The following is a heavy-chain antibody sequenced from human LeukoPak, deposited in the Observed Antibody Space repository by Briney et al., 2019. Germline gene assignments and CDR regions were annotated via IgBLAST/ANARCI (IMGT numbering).Heavy chain of an antibody. Sequence: PGGSLRLSCAASGFTFSDYGMHWVRQAPRSGLEWVSAISGSGASTYYADSVKGRFTISRDNSKNSLYLQMNSLRAEDTAVYYCARAGRKSRGVDIVRKKETGYYYYMDVWGKGTTVTVSS. CDR1: GFTFSDYG. J-gene: IGHJ6*03. V-gene: IGHV3-23*01. CDR3: ARAGRKSRGVDIVRKKETGYYYYMDV. D-gene: IGHD2-15*01. CDR2: ISGSGAST.